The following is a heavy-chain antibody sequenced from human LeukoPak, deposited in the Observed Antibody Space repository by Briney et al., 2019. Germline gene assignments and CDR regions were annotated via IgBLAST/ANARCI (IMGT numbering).Heavy chain of an antibody. CDR1: GGSINY. Sequence: SETLSLTCTVSGGSINYGGWIRQPPGKGLEWIGNIYYSGTTYYNPSLKSRVTISVDTSKNQFSLKLSSVTAADTALYYCARQVYDYVSYFDYWGQGTLVTVSS. D-gene: IGHD3-16*01. CDR2: IYYSGTT. V-gene: IGHV4-39*01. CDR3: ARQVYDYVSYFDY. J-gene: IGHJ4*02.